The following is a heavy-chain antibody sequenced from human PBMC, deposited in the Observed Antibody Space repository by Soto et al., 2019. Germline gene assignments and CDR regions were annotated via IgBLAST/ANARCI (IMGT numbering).Heavy chain of an antibody. V-gene: IGHV3-73*01. CDR2: IRSKANSYAT. CDR3: TRQFRGIAAAGEYYYYYGMDV. J-gene: IGHJ6*02. CDR1: GFTFSGSA. D-gene: IGHD6-13*01. Sequence: GGSLRLSCAASGFTFSGSAMHWVRQASGKGLEWVGRIRSKANSYATAYAASVKGRFTISRDDSKNTAYLQMNSLKTDDTAVYYCTRQFRGIAAAGEYYYYYGMDVWGQGTTVTVSS.